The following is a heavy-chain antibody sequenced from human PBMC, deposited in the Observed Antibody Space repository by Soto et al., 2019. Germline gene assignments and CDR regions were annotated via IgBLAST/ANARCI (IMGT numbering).Heavy chain of an antibody. V-gene: IGHV2-5*01. Sequence: QITLKESGPPQVNPTQTLTLTCTFSGFSLSTSGEGVGWIRQPPGKALEWLALIYWNDDKPYSPSLKNRLTVTKDASKNQVVLTMTNMDPVDTATYYCVHSKYTDFWSGYYSFYFDYWGQGTLVTVSS. CDR2: IYWNDDK. CDR1: GFSLSTSGEG. D-gene: IGHD3-3*01. CDR3: VHSKYTDFWSGYYSFYFDY. J-gene: IGHJ4*02.